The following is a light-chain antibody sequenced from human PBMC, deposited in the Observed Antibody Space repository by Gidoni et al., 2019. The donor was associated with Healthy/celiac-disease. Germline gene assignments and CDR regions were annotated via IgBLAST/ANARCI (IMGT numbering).Light chain of an antibody. CDR3: QSADSSGTYRV. Sequence: YELTQPPSGSVYQGQTARITCSGDALPKQYAYWYQKKPGQAPVLVIYKDSERPSGIPERFSGSSSGTTFTLTISGVQAEDEADYYCQSADSSGTYRVFGGGTKLTVL. V-gene: IGLV3-25*02. J-gene: IGLJ3*02. CDR1: ALPKQY. CDR2: KDS.